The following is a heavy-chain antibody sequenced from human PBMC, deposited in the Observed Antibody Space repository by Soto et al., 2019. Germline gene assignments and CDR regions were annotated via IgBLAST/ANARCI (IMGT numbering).Heavy chain of an antibody. Sequence: GGSLRLSCEASGFTFNTYSMHWVRQPPGKGLEWLAAIWYDGTQKYYADSVKGRFIIPRDNSKKTLYLEMNSLRAEDTAVYYCARAGGTTVTGLWHFDSWGQGTLVTVSS. CDR3: ARAGGTTVTGLWHFDS. V-gene: IGHV3-33*01. D-gene: IGHD4-17*01. CDR2: IWYDGTQK. J-gene: IGHJ5*01. CDR1: GFTFNTYS.